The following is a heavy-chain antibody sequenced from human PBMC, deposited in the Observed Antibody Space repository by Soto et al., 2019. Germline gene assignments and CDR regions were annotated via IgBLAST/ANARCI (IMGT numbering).Heavy chain of an antibody. CDR1: GGSISSYY. V-gene: IGHV4-59*08. Sequence: SETLSLTCTVSGGSISSYYWSWIRQPPGKGLEWIGYIYYSGSTNYNPSLKSRVTISVDTSKNQFSLKLSSVTAADTAVYYCARRTSGYCSGGSCYGFWYYFDYWGQGTLVTVSS. D-gene: IGHD2-15*01. J-gene: IGHJ4*02. CDR3: ARRTSGYCSGGSCYGFWYYFDY. CDR2: IYYSGST.